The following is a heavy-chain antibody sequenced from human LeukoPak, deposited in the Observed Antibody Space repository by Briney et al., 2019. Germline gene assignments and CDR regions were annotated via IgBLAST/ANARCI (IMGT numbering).Heavy chain of an antibody. D-gene: IGHD4-17*01. CDR1: GFTFSDHY. CDR3: ASANDYGDYLEG. J-gene: IGHJ4*02. Sequence: GGSLRLSCAASGFTFSDHYMDWVRQAPGKGLEWVANIKQDGSEKYYADSVKGRFTISRDNAKNSLYLQMNSLRAEDTAVYYCASANDYGDYLEGWGQGTLVTVSS. V-gene: IGHV3-7*03. CDR2: IKQDGSEK.